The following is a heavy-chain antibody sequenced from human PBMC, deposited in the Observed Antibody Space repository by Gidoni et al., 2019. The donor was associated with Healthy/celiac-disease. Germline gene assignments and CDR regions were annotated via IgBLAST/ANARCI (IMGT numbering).Heavy chain of an antibody. V-gene: IGHV3-73*01. CDR1: GFPFSGYA. Sequence: VQVVEAGGGLVQPGRSLTLPCAASGFPFSGYAMHWVRQASGKGRGWSGRIRSKANRYATVYAASVKGKFTISRDDSKNTAYLKMNSLKTEDTAVYDCTYGSSSPFDYWGQGTLVTVSS. J-gene: IGHJ4*02. CDR2: IRSKANRYAT. D-gene: IGHD6-6*01. CDR3: TYGSSSPFDY.